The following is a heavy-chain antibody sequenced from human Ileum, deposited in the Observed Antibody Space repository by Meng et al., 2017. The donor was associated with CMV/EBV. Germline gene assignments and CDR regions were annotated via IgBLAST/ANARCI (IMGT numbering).Heavy chain of an antibody. J-gene: IGHJ6*02. CDR3: ARGQYYLYYDFMDV. D-gene: IGHD3-16*01. CDR1: GYSFTSHG. V-gene: IGHV1-18*01. CDR2: ISAYDGNT. Sequence: ASVKVSCKASGYSFTSHGINWVRQAPGQGLEWMGWISAYDGNTKSAQKFQGRVTVTTDTSTNTAYMELRSLRSDDTAVYYCARGQYYLYYDFMDVWGQGTTVTVSS.